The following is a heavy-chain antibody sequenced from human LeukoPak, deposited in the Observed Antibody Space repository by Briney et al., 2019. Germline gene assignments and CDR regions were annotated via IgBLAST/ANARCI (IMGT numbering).Heavy chain of an antibody. Sequence: PSQTLSLTCTVSGGSISSGGYYWSWIRQHPGKGLEWIGYIYYSGSTYYNPSLKSRVTISVDTSKNQFSLKLSSVTAADTAVYYCARAVDDSRACWFDPWGQGTLVTVSS. CDR1: GGSISSGGYY. J-gene: IGHJ5*02. D-gene: IGHD4-23*01. CDR3: ARAVDDSRACWFDP. V-gene: IGHV4-31*03. CDR2: IYYSGST.